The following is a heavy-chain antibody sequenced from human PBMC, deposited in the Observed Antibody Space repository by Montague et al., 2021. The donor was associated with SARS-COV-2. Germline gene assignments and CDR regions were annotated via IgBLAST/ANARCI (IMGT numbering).Heavy chain of an antibody. CDR1: GFNFHEFA. D-gene: IGHD5-12*01. V-gene: IGHV3-9*01. CDR2: INWNSRYI. CDR3: VKDGDYSGYDLRGPFDY. Sequence: SLRLSCAASGFNFHEFAMHWVRQTPGKGLEWVSHINWNSRYIGYAVSVRGRFTISRDNARKSLFLEMKSLRVEDTALYYCVKDGDYSGYDLRGPFDYWGQGTLVSVSS. J-gene: IGHJ4*02.